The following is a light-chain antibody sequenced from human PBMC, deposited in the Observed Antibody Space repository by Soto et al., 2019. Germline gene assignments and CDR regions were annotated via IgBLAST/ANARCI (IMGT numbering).Light chain of an antibody. V-gene: IGKV3-11*01. J-gene: IGKJ3*01. CDR2: DAS. Sequence: EIVLTQSPATLSLSPGERATLSCRASQSVGSFLAWYQQKSGQTPRLLIYDASNRAPGIPARFGGSGSGTDFTLTISSLEPGDFAVYYCQHRSNWLGTFGPGTKVDIK. CDR3: QHRSNWLGT. CDR1: QSVGSF.